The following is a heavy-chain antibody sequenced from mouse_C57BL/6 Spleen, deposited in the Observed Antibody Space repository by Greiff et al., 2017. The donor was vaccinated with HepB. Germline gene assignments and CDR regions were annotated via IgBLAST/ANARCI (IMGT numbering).Heavy chain of an antibody. CDR3: AREGGGGFDY. CDR2: INPNNGGT. CDR1: GYTFTDYY. J-gene: IGHJ2*01. Sequence: EVQLQQSGPELVKPGASVKISCKASGYTFTDYYMNWVKQSHGKSLEWIGDINPNNGGTSYNQKFKGKATLTVDKSSSTAYMELRSLTSEDSAVYYCAREGGGGFDYWGQGTTLTVSS. V-gene: IGHV1-26*01.